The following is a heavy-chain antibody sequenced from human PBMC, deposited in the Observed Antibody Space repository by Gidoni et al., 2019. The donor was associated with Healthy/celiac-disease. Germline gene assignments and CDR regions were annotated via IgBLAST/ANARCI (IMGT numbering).Heavy chain of an antibody. V-gene: IGHV4-39*01. CDR2: ST. D-gene: IGHD3-10*01. CDR3: ASLGPHTMVQGVDDY. Sequence: STYYNPSLKSRVTISVDTSKNQFSLKLSSVTAADTAVYYCASLGPHTMVQGVDDYWGQGTLVTVSS. J-gene: IGHJ4*02.